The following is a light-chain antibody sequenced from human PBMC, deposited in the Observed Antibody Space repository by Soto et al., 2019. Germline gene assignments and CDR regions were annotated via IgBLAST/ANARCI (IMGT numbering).Light chain of an antibody. V-gene: IGKV1-39*01. Sequence: DIQLTQSPSPLSASVGDGVTITCRASQNISSFLNWYQQTPGKAPKLLIYAASSLQGGVPSRFSGSGSGTDFTLNISSLQPEDFATYYCQQSYSSFVTFGQGTKVDIK. CDR3: QQSYSSFVT. J-gene: IGKJ1*01. CDR2: AAS. CDR1: QNISSF.